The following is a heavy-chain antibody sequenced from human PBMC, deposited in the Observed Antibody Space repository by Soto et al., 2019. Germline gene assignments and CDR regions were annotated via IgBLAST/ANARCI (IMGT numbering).Heavy chain of an antibody. CDR2: ITASSDTV. V-gene: IGHV3-48*02. Sequence: GGPVRLSCLASGFFFSIYNMNWVLLGPGKGLEWVSYITASSDTVHYSYSVMGRFTISRDNADISLYLQMNSLRDEDTAVYFCARDCGHGYYLEYGCRGTLVTVSS. CDR3: ARDCGHGYYLEY. CDR1: GFFFSIYN. D-gene: IGHD2-21*01. J-gene: IGHJ4*02.